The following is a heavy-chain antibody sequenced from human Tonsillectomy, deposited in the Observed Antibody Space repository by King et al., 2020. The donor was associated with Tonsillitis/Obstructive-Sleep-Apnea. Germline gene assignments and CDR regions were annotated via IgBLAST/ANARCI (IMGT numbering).Heavy chain of an antibody. CDR3: ARDPHTVTTEYYYYYYMDV. V-gene: IGHV3-48*03. J-gene: IGHJ6*03. CDR1: GFTFSSYE. D-gene: IGHD4-11*01. CDR2: ISSSGSTI. Sequence: VQLVQSGGGLVQPGGSLRLSCAASGFTFSSYEMNWVRQAPGKGLEWVSYISSSGSTIYYADSVKGRFTISRDNAKNSLYLQMNSLGDEDTAVYYCARDPHTVTTEYYYYYYMDVWGKGTTVTVSS.